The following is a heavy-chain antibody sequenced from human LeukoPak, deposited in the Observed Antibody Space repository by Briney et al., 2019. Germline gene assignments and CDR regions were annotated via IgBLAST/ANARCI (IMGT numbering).Heavy chain of an antibody. J-gene: IGHJ3*02. CDR2: IYTSGST. CDR3: ARQKCTSTSCLTKNAFDI. CDR1: GGSISSSSYY. Sequence: SETLSLTCTVSGGSISSSSYYWGWIRQPPGKGLEWIGYIYTSGSTNYNPSLKSRVTISVDTSKNQFSLDLSSVTAADTAVYYCARQKCTSTSCLTKNAFDIWGQGTMVTVSS. V-gene: IGHV4-61*05. D-gene: IGHD2-2*01.